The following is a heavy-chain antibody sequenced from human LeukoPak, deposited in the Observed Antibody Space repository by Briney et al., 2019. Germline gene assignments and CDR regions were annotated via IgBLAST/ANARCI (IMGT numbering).Heavy chain of an antibody. J-gene: IGHJ5*02. CDR1: GGSISSYY. CDR3: ARMGDYVDPGWFGP. CDR2: IYYSGST. D-gene: IGHD4-17*01. Sequence: SETLSLTCTVSGGSISSYYWSWIRQPPGKGLEWIGYIYYSGSTNYNPSLKSRVTISVDTSKNQFSLKLSSVTAADTAVYYCARMGDYVDPGWFGPWGQGTLVTVSS. V-gene: IGHV4-59*01.